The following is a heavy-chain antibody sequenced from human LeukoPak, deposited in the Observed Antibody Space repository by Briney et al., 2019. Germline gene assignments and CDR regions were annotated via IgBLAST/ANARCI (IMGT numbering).Heavy chain of an antibody. Sequence: SETLSLTCAIYGGSFSGYYWSWIRQPPGKGLEWIGEINHSGSTNYNPSLKSRVTISVDTSKNQFSLKLSSVTAADTAVYYCARGSVYSSGWFSYYYYGMDVWGQGTTVTVSS. D-gene: IGHD6-19*01. V-gene: IGHV4-34*01. CDR1: GGSFSGYY. J-gene: IGHJ6*02. CDR2: INHSGST. CDR3: ARGSVYSSGWFSYYYYGMDV.